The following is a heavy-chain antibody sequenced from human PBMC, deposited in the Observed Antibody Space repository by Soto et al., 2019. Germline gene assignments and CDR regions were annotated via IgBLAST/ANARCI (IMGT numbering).Heavy chain of an antibody. J-gene: IGHJ4*02. CDR3: ARAIVVVTPTDY. CDR1: GYTFTRYA. CDR2: INAGNGNT. V-gene: IGHV1-3*01. D-gene: IGHD3-22*01. Sequence: GASVKLACKAAGYTFTRYAMHWVRQAPGQRLEWMGWINAGNGNTKYSQKFQGRVTITRDTSASTAYMELSSLRSEDTAVYYCARAIVVVTPTDYWGQGTLVTVSS.